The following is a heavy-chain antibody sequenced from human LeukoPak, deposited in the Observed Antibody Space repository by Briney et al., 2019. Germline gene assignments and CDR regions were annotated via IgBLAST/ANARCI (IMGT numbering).Heavy chain of an antibody. D-gene: IGHD3-22*01. CDR3: VTYYYGSSAPKRNY. Sequence: SETLSLTCAVYGGSFSDYFWSWIRQHPGKGLEWIGEISHSGSTTYNPSLRSRVTISGDTSKKQFSLKLSSVTAADTAVYYCVTYYYGSSAPKRNYWGQGILVSVSS. V-gene: IGHV4-34*01. CDR2: ISHSGST. J-gene: IGHJ4*02. CDR1: GGSFSDYF.